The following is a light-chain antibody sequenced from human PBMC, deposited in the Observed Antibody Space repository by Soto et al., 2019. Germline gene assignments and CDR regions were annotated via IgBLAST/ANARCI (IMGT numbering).Light chain of an antibody. CDR3: QQSYNTPTWT. CDR1: QSISNS. V-gene: IGKV1-39*01. CDR2: AAS. Sequence: DIQMTQSPSSLSASVGDRVTITCRASQSISNSLNWYHQKPGKAPKLLIYAASSLQSGVPSRFSGSGSGTDFTLTISNLQPEDFATYYCQQSYNTPTWTFGQGTRVEVK. J-gene: IGKJ1*01.